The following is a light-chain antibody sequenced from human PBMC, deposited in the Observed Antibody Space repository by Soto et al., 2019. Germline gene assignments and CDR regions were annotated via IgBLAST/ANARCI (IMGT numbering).Light chain of an antibody. V-gene: IGKV3-11*01. CDR1: QSVSSN. J-gene: IGKJ5*01. CDR3: QRGDT. CDR2: DAS. Sequence: EIVLTQSAAALCLSPLERATLSCRASQSVSSNLAWYQQKPGQAPRLLIYDASNRATGIPARFSGSGSGTDFTLTISRLEPEDFAVYYCQRGDTFGQGTRLEIK.